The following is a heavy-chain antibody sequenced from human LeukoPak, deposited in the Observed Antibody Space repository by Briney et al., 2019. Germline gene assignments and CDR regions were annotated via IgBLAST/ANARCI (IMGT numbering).Heavy chain of an antibody. Sequence: EASVKVSCKASGDTFNTYGISWVRQATGQGLEWMGGMIPIIGTANYTQKFQGRVTITTDKSTSTAYMELSSLRSEDTAVYSCARGRVGATDYFDYWGQGTLVTVSS. V-gene: IGHV1-69*05. CDR3: ARGRVGATDYFDY. CDR1: GDTFNTYG. J-gene: IGHJ4*02. D-gene: IGHD1-26*01. CDR2: MIPIIGTA.